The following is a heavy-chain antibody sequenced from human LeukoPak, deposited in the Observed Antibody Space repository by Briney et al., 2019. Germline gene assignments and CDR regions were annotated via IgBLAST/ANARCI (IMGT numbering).Heavy chain of an antibody. V-gene: IGHV3-7*01. J-gene: IGHJ1*01. CDR2: IKQDGSDI. D-gene: IGHD6-19*01. CDR3: ASSGWYLGAEYFQH. CDR1: GFTFNGFW. Sequence: GGSLRLSCAASGFTFNGFWMSWVRQAPGKGLEWVANIKQDGSDIYYLGSVRGRFTISRDNAMNSLYLQMNSLRAEDTAVYYCASSGWYLGAEYFQHWGQGTLVTVSS.